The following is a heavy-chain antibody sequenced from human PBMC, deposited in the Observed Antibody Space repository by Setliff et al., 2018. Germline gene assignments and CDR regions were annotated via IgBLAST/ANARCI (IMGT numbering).Heavy chain of an antibody. V-gene: IGHV7-4-1*02. D-gene: IGHD4-17*01. CDR1: GYSLSNYV. Sequence: ASVKVSCKASGYSLSNYVMNWVRQAPGQGLEWMGWINTKTGDPSYAQGYTGRFAFSLDTSDSTTYLDISTLKAEDTATYYCARADHLVTTTFDYWGQRTLVTVSS. CDR3: ARADHLVTTTFDY. CDR2: INTKTGDP. J-gene: IGHJ4*01.